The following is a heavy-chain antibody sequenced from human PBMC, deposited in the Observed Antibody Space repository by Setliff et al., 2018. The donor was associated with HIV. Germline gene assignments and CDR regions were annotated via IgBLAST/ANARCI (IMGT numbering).Heavy chain of an antibody. Sequence: SETLSLTCAVYGGSFSGYYWSWIRQPPGKGLEWIGEINHRGSTNCNPSLKSRVSISVDTSKNRFSLKLSSVTAADTAVYYCATLKMATIYRDFDYWGQGTLVTVSS. CDR2: INHRGST. D-gene: IGHD5-12*01. J-gene: IGHJ4*02. CDR3: ATLKMATIYRDFDY. CDR1: GGSFSGYY. V-gene: IGHV4-34*01.